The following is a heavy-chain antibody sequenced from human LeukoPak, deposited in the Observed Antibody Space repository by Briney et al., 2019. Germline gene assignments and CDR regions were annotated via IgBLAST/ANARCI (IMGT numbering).Heavy chain of an antibody. V-gene: IGHV4-59*01. Sequence: SETLSLTCSVSGGSITPYYWSWIRQPPGEGLEWIGYIFYSGSTNFNPSLKSQVTMSVDTSKNQFSLNLSSVTAADTAVYYCARGRGSSGYYHEGEWFDPWGQGTLVTVSS. D-gene: IGHD3-22*01. J-gene: IGHJ5*02. CDR3: ARGRGSSGYYHEGEWFDP. CDR2: IFYSGST. CDR1: GGSITPYY.